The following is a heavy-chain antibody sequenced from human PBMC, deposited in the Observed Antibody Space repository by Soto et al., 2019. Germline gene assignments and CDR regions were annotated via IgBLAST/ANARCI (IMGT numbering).Heavy chain of an antibody. CDR2: IWYDGSNK. D-gene: IGHD2-2*01. Sequence: QVQLVESGGGVVQPGRSLRLSCAASGFTFSSYGMHWVRQAPGKGLEWVAVIWYDGSNKYYADSVKGRFTISRDNSKNTLYLQMNSLRAEGTAVYYCAREEDIVVVPADTGAFDIWGQGTMVTVSS. V-gene: IGHV3-33*01. CDR1: GFTFSSYG. J-gene: IGHJ3*02. CDR3: AREEDIVVVPADTGAFDI.